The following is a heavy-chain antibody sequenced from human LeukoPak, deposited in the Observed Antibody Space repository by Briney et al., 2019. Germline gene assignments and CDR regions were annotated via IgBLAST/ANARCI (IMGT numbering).Heavy chain of an antibody. J-gene: IGHJ4*02. V-gene: IGHV3-23*01. CDR3: ATSSGWPGAINY. Sequence: PGGSLRLSCAASGFTFSSYAMSWVRQAPGKGLEWVSAISGSGGSTYYADSVKGRFTISRDNSKNTLYLPMNSLRAEDTAVYYCATSSGWPGAINYWGQGTLVTVSS. CDR1: GFTFSSYA. D-gene: IGHD6-25*01. CDR2: ISGSGGST.